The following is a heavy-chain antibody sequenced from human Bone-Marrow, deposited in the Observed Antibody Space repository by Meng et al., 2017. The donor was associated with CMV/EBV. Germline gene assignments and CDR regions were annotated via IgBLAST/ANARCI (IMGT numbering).Heavy chain of an antibody. CDR3: AKSFYAAAYYWYFDL. CDR2: ISGSGGST. J-gene: IGHJ2*01. V-gene: IGHV3-23*01. Sequence: GESLKISCAASGFTFSSYAMSWVRQAPGKGLEWVSAISGSGGSTYYADSVKGRFTISRDNSKNTLYLQMNSLRAEDTAVYYCAKSFYAAAYYWYFDLWGRGTLVTVSS. D-gene: IGHD2/OR15-2a*01. CDR1: GFTFSSYA.